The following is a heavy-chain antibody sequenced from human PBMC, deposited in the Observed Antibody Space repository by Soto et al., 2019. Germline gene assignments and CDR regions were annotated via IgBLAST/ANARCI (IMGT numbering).Heavy chain of an antibody. CDR1: GYTFTSYG. D-gene: IGHD1-26*01. V-gene: IGHV1-18*01. Sequence: GASVKVSCKASGYTFTSYGISWVRQAPGQGLEWMGWISAYNGNTNYAQKLQGRVTMTTDTSTSTAYMELRSLRSDDTAVYYCARNRYSGSYYYYGMDVWGQGTTVTVSS. J-gene: IGHJ6*02. CDR2: ISAYNGNT. CDR3: ARNRYSGSYYYYGMDV.